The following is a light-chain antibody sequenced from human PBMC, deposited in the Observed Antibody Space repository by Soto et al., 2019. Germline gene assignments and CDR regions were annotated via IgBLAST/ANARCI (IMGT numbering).Light chain of an antibody. CDR3: QKYNSAPET. Sequence: DIKMTQSPSSLSASVGDRVTITCRASQGINNYLAWYQQKSGKVPKLLIYAASTLHSGVPSRFSGSGSGTYFTLTISSLQPEDVATYYCQKYNSAPETFGPGTKVDIK. CDR1: QGINNY. CDR2: AAS. J-gene: IGKJ3*01. V-gene: IGKV1-27*01.